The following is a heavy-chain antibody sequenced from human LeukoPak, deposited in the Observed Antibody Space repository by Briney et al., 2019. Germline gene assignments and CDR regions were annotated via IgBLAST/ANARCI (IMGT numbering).Heavy chain of an antibody. Sequence: GGSLRLSCTASVFTFSSYAMHWVRQAPGKGLEWVAVISYDGSNKYYADSVKGRFTISRDNSKNTLYLQMNSLRAEDTAVYYCASLYDSSEIWFDPWGQGTLVTVSS. CDR2: ISYDGSNK. CDR1: VFTFSSYA. CDR3: ASLYDSSEIWFDP. J-gene: IGHJ5*02. V-gene: IGHV3-30-3*01. D-gene: IGHD3-22*01.